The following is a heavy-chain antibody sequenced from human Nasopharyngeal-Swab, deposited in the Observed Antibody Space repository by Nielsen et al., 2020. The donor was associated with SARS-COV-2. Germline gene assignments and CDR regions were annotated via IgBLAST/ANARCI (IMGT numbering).Heavy chain of an antibody. J-gene: IGHJ4*02. V-gene: IGHV4-39*02. CDR3: ARSLCDSDCYAVGYFDY. Sequence: SETLSLTCIVSGGSLSSTNYYWGWISQSPGKGLEWIGSINDSGNTYYNPSLKSRATMSVDTSKKYFSLKLTSVTAPDTAVYYCARSLCDSDCYAVGYFDYWGQGSLVTVSS. CDR1: GGSLSSTNYY. CDR2: INDSGNT. D-gene: IGHD2-21*02.